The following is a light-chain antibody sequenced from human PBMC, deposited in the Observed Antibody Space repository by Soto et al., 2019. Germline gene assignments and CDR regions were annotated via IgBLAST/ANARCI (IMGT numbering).Light chain of an antibody. J-gene: IGLJ1*01. Sequence: QSALTQPASVSGSPGQSITISCTGTSSDVGAYNFVSWHQQHPGKAPKLMICNVYDRPSGISYRFSGSKSGNTASLTISGLQGEDEADYYCSAYTVSRTYVFGTGTKLTVL. CDR2: NVY. V-gene: IGLV2-14*03. CDR1: SSDVGAYNF. CDR3: SAYTVSRTYV.